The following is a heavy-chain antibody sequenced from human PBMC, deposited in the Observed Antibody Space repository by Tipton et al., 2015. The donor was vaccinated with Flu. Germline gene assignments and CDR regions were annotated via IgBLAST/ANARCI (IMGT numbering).Heavy chain of an antibody. V-gene: IGHV4-31*03. J-gene: IGHJ6*02. Sequence: TLSLTCTVSGGSISSGGYYWSWIRQHPGKGLEWIGYIYYSGSTYYNPSLKSRVTISVDTSKNQFSLKLSSVTAADTAVYYCARDRSSGSSGWYAYYYYYGMDVWGQGTTVTVSS. CDR3: ARDRSSGSSGWYAYYYYYGMDV. CDR1: GGSISSGGYY. D-gene: IGHD6-19*01. CDR2: IYYSGST.